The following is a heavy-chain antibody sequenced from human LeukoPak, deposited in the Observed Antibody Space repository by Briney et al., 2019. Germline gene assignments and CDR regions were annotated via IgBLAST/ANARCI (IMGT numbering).Heavy chain of an antibody. V-gene: IGHV3-7*04. CDR2: IKQDGSEK. Sequence: PGGSLRLSCAASGFTFSSYWMSWVRQAPGKGREWVANIKQDGSEKYHVDSVKGRFTISRDNAKNSLYLQMNSLRAEDTAVYYCARVPHVLRYFDWYSVWGQGTLVTVSS. D-gene: IGHD3-9*01. CDR1: GFTFSSYW. J-gene: IGHJ4*02. CDR3: ARVPHVLRYFDWYSV.